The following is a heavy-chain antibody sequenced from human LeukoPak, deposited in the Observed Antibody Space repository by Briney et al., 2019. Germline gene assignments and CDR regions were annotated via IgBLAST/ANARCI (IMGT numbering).Heavy chain of an antibody. Sequence: GASVKVSCKASGYTFTSYGINWVRQAPGQGLEWMGWISGYNGNTNYAQKLQGRVTMTTDPSTTTAYMELRSLRSDDTAVYYCAREPAAGWFDPWGQGTLVTVSS. CDR1: GYTFTSYG. V-gene: IGHV1-18*01. CDR2: ISGYNGNT. CDR3: AREPAAGWFDP. J-gene: IGHJ5*02. D-gene: IGHD6-13*01.